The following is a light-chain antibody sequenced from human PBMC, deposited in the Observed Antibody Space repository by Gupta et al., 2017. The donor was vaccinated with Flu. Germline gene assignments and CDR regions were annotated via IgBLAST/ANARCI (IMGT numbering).Light chain of an antibody. CDR3: QSSGNRGTYVI. CDR2: KDN. Sequence: SSALTQPPSVSVSSGQTAMLTCPGDALADQYGYCYQQQLGQAPTMVVRKDNQRPSGIPERFSGSSSGTKFTLTISGVQAEDEADYYCQSSGNRGTYVIFGGVTKLTVL. J-gene: IGLJ2*01. CDR1: ALADQY. V-gene: IGLV3-25*03.